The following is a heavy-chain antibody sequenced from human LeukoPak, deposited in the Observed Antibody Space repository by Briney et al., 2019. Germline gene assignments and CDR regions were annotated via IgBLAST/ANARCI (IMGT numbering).Heavy chain of an antibody. Sequence: ASVKVSCKASGYTFTSYDINWVRQATGQGLEWMGWMNPNSGNTGYAQEFQGRVTMTRNTSISTAYMELSSLRSEDTAVYYCARALRAARLRFDPWGQGTLVTVSS. J-gene: IGHJ5*02. CDR3: ARALRAARLRFDP. V-gene: IGHV1-8*01. CDR2: MNPNSGNT. D-gene: IGHD6-6*01. CDR1: GYTFTSYD.